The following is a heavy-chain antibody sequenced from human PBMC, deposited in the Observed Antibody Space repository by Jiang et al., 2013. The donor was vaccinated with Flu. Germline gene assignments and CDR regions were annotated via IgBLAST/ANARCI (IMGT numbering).Heavy chain of an antibody. CDR3: AKPSGSCVDY. Sequence: VQLVESGGGVVQPGRSLRLSCAASGFTFSTYVMHWVRQAPGKGLEWVAVISNEGSDKYYKDSVKGRFTISRDNSKNTLYLQMNNLRAEDTAVYYCAKPSGSCVDYWGQGTLVTVSS. CDR2: ISNEGSDK. D-gene: IGHD3-10*01. V-gene: IGHV3-30*18. J-gene: IGHJ4*02. CDR1: GFTFSTYV.